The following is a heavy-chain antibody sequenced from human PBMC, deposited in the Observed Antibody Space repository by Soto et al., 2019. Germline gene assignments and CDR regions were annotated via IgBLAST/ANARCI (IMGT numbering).Heavy chain of an antibody. V-gene: IGHV3-74*01. CDR3: AIRASYYDSSGYFDY. CDR2: INSDGSST. Sequence: GGSLRLSCAASGFTFSSYWLHWVRQAPGKGLVWVSRINSDGSSTSYADSVKGRFTISRDNAKNTLYLQMNSLRAEDTAVYYCAIRASYYDSSGYFDYWGQGTLVTVSS. D-gene: IGHD3-22*01. J-gene: IGHJ4*02. CDR1: GFTFSSYW.